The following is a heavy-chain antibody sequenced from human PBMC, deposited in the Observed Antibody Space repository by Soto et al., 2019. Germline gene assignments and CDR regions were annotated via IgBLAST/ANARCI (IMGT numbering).Heavy chain of an antibody. D-gene: IGHD2-15*01. CDR3: AKGGGSCCFDQ. CDR1: GFTFSTFA. CDR2: ISGSGGNST. Sequence: PGGSLRLSCAASGFTFSTFAMSWVRQAPGKGLEWVSAISGSGGNSTFYGDSVKGRFTISRDNSKNTLYLQMNSLGAEDTAVYYCAKGGGSCCFDQRGQGTLVTVSS. J-gene: IGHJ4*02. V-gene: IGHV3-23*01.